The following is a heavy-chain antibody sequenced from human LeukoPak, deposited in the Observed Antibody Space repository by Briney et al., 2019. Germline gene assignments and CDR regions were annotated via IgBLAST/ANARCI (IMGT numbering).Heavy chain of an antibody. Sequence: GGSLRLSCAASGFTVSSNYMSWVRQAPGKRLEWVSVIYSGGSTYYADSVKGRFTISRDNSKNTLHLQMNSLRAEDTAVYYCARAGYSGYDRPPFDYWGQGTLVTVSS. CDR3: ARAGYSGYDRPPFDY. V-gene: IGHV3-66*01. J-gene: IGHJ4*02. CDR2: IYSGGST. D-gene: IGHD5-12*01. CDR1: GFTVSSNY.